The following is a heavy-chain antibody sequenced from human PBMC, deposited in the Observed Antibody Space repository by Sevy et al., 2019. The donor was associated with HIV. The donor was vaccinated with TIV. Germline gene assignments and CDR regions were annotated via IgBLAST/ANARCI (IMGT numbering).Heavy chain of an antibody. D-gene: IGHD1-7*01. Sequence: GGSLRLSCAASGFTFSSYAMSWVRQAPGKGLEWVSAISGSGGSTYYADSVKGRFTISRDNSKNTLYLQMNSLRAEDTAVYYCAKTLPPMARELGYYFDYWGQGTLVTVSS. CDR3: AKTLPPMARELGYYFDY. V-gene: IGHV3-23*01. CDR1: GFTFSSYA. CDR2: ISGSGGST. J-gene: IGHJ4*02.